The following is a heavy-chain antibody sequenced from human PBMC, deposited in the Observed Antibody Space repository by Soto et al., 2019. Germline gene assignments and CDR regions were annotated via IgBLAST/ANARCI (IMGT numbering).Heavy chain of an antibody. J-gene: IGHJ6*03. Sequence: KTSATLSLTCTVSGGSISSYYWSWIRQPPGKGLEWIGYIYYSGSTNYNPSLKSRVTISVDTSKNQFSLKLSSVTAADTAVYYCARARYNDFWSGKAYYYYMDVWGKGTTVTVSS. CDR2: IYYSGST. D-gene: IGHD3-3*01. CDR3: ARARYNDFWSGKAYYYYMDV. CDR1: GGSISSYY. V-gene: IGHV4-59*01.